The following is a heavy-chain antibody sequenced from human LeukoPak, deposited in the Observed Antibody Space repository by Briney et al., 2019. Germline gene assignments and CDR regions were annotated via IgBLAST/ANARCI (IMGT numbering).Heavy chain of an antibody. CDR2: ISGGADST. D-gene: IGHD5-12*01. Sequence: GGSLRLSCAASGFSFSSCAMGWVRQAPGKGPDWVSSISGGADSTYYADSVKVRFTISRDNSKNTLYLQINSLRVEDTAIYYCVKARESSGHDAVGDYWGQGALVTVSS. CDR3: VKARESSGHDAVGDY. CDR1: GFSFSSCA. V-gene: IGHV3-23*01. J-gene: IGHJ4*02.